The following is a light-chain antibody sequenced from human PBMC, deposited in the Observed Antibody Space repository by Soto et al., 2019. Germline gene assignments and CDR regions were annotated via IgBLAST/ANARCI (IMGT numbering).Light chain of an antibody. V-gene: IGKV1-27*01. CDR1: QGIRNF. Sequence: DIQMTQSTTSLSASVGDRVTITCRASQGIRNFVAWYQQKPGKAPKLLIYAASTLQSGVPSRFSGSGSGTDFTLTSNSLQPEDVATYSCQEYSSVPVFGPGTKVEIK. CDR2: AAS. CDR3: QEYSSVPV. J-gene: IGKJ3*01.